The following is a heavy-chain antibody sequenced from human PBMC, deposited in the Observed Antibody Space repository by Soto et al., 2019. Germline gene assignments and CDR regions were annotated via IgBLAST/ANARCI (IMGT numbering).Heavy chain of an antibody. D-gene: IGHD6-19*01. V-gene: IGHV3-21*01. CDR2: ISSSSYI. CDR3: ARDRDSSGWYRPSYYYYGMDV. J-gene: IGHJ6*02. Sequence: PGGSLRLSCAASGFTFSSYSMNWVRQAPGKGLEWVSSISSSSYIYYADSVKGRFTISRDNAKNSLYLQMNSLRAEDTAVYYCARDRDSSGWYRPSYYYYGMDVWGQGTTVTVSS. CDR1: GFTFSSYS.